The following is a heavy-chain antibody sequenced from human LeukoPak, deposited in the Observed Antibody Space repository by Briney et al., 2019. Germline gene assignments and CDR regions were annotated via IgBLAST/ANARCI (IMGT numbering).Heavy chain of an antibody. CDR1: GFTFSDYY. J-gene: IGHJ4*02. D-gene: IGHD6-13*01. CDR2: ISSSGSTI. V-gene: IGHV3-11*01. Sequence: GGSLRLSCAASGFTFSDYYMSWIRQAPGKGLEWVSYISSSGSTIYYADSVKGRFTISRDNAKNSLYLQMNSLKTEDTAVYYCTTDRYSSSWYIRTFDYWGQGTLVTVSS. CDR3: TTDRYSSSWYIRTFDY.